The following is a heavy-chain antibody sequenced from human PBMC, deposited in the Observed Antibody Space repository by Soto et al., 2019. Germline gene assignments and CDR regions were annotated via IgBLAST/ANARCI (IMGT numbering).Heavy chain of an antibody. CDR3: AKDRGGYCSGGSCYYYYYMDG. CDR1: GFTFSSYG. CDR2: ISYDGGNK. Sequence: QVQLVESGGGVVQPGSSLRLSCAGFGFTFSSYGMHWVRQAPGKGLEWVAVISYDGGNKYYADSVKGRFTISRDNSKYTLYLQMNSLRAEDTAVYYCAKDRGGYCSGGSCYYYYYMDGWGKGTTVTVSS. V-gene: IGHV3-30*18. D-gene: IGHD2-15*01. J-gene: IGHJ6*03.